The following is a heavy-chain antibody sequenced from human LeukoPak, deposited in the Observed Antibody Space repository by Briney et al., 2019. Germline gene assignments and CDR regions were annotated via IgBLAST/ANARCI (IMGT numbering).Heavy chain of an antibody. Sequence: ASVKVSCKASGGTFSSYAISWVRQAPGQGLEWMGGIIPIFGTANYAQKFQGRVTITADESTSTAYMELSSLRSEDTAVYYCARDSGQLWLQGYYYYYGMDVWGQGTTVTASS. CDR1: GGTFSSYA. CDR3: ARDSGQLWLQGYYYYYGMDV. CDR2: IIPIFGTA. J-gene: IGHJ6*02. V-gene: IGHV1-69*13. D-gene: IGHD5-18*01.